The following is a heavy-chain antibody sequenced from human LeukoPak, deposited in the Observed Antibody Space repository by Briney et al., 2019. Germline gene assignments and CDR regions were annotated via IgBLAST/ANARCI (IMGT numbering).Heavy chain of an antibody. CDR3: AKWSGTYYEYFDY. CDR1: GFTFSSYG. Sequence: PGGSLRLSCAASGFTFSSYGMHWVRQAPGKGLEWVAVILSDGSKEFYTDSVKGRFTISRDNSKNTLDPQMNSLRAEDTAVYYCAKWSGTYYEYFDYWGQGTLVTVSS. V-gene: IGHV3-33*06. CDR2: ILSDGSKE. J-gene: IGHJ4*02. D-gene: IGHD1-26*01.